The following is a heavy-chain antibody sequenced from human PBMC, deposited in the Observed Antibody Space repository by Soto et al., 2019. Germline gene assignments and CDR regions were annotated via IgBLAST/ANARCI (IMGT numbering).Heavy chain of an antibody. V-gene: IGHV3-20*04. CDR3: ARAPYYDILTGYYFDY. CDR2: INWNGGST. D-gene: IGHD3-9*01. CDR1: GFTFDDYG. J-gene: IGHJ4*02. Sequence: PGGSLRLSCAASGFTFDDYGMRWVRQAPGKGLEWVSGINWNGGSTGYADSVKGRFTISRDNAKNSLYLQMNSLRAEDTALYYCARAPYYDILTGYYFDYWGQGTLVTVSS.